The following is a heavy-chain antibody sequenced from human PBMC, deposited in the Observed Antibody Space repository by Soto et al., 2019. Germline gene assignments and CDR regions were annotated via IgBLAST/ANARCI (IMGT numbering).Heavy chain of an antibody. Sequence: QVQLVESGGGVVQPGRSLRLSCAASGFFFSAYGMHWVRQAPGKGLEWVAMIYYDGNNKYYADSVKGRFTISRDNSKNTLYLQMNSLRVEDTAVYYCARVGGTVTSAYWGQGTLVIVSS. J-gene: IGHJ4*02. V-gene: IGHV3-33*01. CDR1: GFFFSAYG. CDR2: IYYDGNNK. CDR3: ARVGGTVTSAY. D-gene: IGHD4-17*01.